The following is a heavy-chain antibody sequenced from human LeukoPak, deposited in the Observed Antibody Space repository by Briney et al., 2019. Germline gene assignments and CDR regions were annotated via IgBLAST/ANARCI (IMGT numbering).Heavy chain of an antibody. J-gene: IGHJ4*02. CDR2: INPNSVGT. CDR1: GYTFTAYY. V-gene: IGHV1-2*02. D-gene: IGHD3-3*01. CDR3: ARDYRNGAYYDFWSGYST. Sequence: GASVKVSCKASGYTFTAYYMQWVRQAPGQGLEWMGWINPNSVGTNYAEKFQGRVTMTRDTSINTAYMELSRLRSDDTAVYYCARDYRNGAYYDFWSGYSTWGQGTLVTVSS.